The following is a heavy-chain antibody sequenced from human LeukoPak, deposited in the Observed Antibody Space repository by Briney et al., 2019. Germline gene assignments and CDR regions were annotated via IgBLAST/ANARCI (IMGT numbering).Heavy chain of an antibody. CDR2: ISSSGSTI. D-gene: IGHD3-22*01. J-gene: IGHJ3*02. CDR3: ATGITMIVVVSPHDAFDI. Sequence: GGSLRLSCAASGFTFSSYEMNWVRQAPGKGLEGVSYISSSGSTIYYADSVKGRFTISRDNAKDSLYLQMNSLRAEDTAVYYCATGITMIVVVSPHDAFDIWGQGTMVTVSS. CDR1: GFTFSSYE. V-gene: IGHV3-48*03.